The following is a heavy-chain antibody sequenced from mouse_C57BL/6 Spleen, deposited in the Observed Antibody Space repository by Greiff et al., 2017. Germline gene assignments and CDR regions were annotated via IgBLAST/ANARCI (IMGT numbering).Heavy chain of an antibody. CDR1: GYTFTSYW. J-gene: IGHJ1*03. V-gene: IGHV1-64*01. CDR3: ARYGSSPVDFDV. CDR2: IHPNSGST. D-gene: IGHD1-1*01. Sequence: QVQLKQPGAELVKPGASVKLSCKASGYTFTSYWMHWVKQRPGQGLEWIGMIHPNSGSTNYNEKFKSKATLTVDKSSSTAYMQLSSQTSEDSAVYYCARYGSSPVDFDVWGTGTTVTVSS.